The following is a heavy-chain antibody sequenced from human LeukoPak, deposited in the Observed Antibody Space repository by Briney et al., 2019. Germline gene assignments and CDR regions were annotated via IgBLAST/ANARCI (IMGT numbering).Heavy chain of an antibody. CDR3: ARDFPTSYYYDSSGFDY. V-gene: IGHV4-4*07. J-gene: IGHJ4*02. CDR1: GGSISSYY. D-gene: IGHD3-22*01. Sequence: SETLSLTCTVSGGSISSYYWSWIRQPAGKGLEGIGRIYTSGSTNYNPSLKSRVTMSVDTSKNQFSLKLNSVTAADTAVYYCARDFPTSYYYDSSGFDYWGQGTLVTVSS. CDR2: IYTSGST.